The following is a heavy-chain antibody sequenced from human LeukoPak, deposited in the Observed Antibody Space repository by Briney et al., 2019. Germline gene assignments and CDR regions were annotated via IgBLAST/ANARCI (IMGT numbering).Heavy chain of an antibody. Sequence: PGGSLRLSCAASGFTFSNYSMNWVRQAPGKGLEWVSSISSSSSYIYYADSVKGRFTISRDNAKNSLYLQMNSLRAEDTAVYYCARGRGSYDIFDYWGQGTLVTVSS. CDR2: ISSSSSYI. D-gene: IGHD3-9*01. J-gene: IGHJ4*02. CDR3: ARGRGSYDIFDY. V-gene: IGHV3-21*01. CDR1: GFTFSNYS.